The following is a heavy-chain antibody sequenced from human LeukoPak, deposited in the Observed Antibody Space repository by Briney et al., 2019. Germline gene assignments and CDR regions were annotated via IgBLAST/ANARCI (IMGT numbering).Heavy chain of an antibody. J-gene: IGHJ1*01. CDR3: ARGAEIATTQRRRYFQH. Sequence: VASVKVSCKASGYTFSGYYMHWVRQAPGQGLEWMGWINPTSGTTKYAQKFQGRVTLTRDTSISTGYMEVATLKSDDTAVYYCARGAEIATTQRRRYFQHWGQGTLVTVSS. CDR2: INPTSGTT. D-gene: IGHD5-24*01. CDR1: GYTFSGYY. V-gene: IGHV1-2*02.